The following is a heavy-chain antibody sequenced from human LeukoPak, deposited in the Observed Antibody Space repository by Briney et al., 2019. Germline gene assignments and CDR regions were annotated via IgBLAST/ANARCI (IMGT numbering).Heavy chain of an antibody. CDR2: INAGNGNT. CDR1: GYTFTSYA. D-gene: IGHD3-22*01. J-gene: IGHJ4*02. CDR3: ARDYYDSSGYFFFDY. Sequence: ASVKVSCKASGYTFTSYAMHWVRQAPGQRLEWMGWINAGNGNTKYSQKFQGRVTITRDTSASTAYMELSSLRSEDTAVHYCARDYYDSSGYFFFDYWGQGTLVTVSS. V-gene: IGHV1-3*01.